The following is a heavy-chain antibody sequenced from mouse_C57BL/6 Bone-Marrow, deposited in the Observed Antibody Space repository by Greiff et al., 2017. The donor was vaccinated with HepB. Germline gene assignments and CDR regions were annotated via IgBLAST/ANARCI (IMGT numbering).Heavy chain of an antibody. D-gene: IGHD1-1*01. J-gene: IGHJ3*01. CDR2: IRNKANGYTT. CDR3: ARYDYGSSFAY. CDR1: GFTFTDYY. V-gene: IGHV7-3*01. Sequence: EVQLVESGGGLVQPGGSLSLSCAASGFTFTDYYMSWVRQPPGKALEWLGFIRNKANGYTTEYSASVKGRFTISRDNSQSIPYLQMNALRAEDSATYYCARYDYGSSFAYWGQGTLVTVSA.